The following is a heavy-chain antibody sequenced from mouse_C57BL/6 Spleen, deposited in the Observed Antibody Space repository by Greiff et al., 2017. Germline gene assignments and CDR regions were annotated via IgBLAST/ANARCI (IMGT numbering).Heavy chain of an antibody. CDR3: ARKDSNYDYFDY. CDR2: IYPRSGNT. V-gene: IGHV1-81*01. D-gene: IGHD2-5*01. J-gene: IGHJ2*01. Sequence: QVQLKESGAELARPGASVKLSCKASGYTFTSYGISWVKQRTGQGLEWIGEIYPRSGNTYYNEKFKGKAKLTADKSSSTAYMELRSLTSEDSAVYFCARKDSNYDYFDYWGQGTTLTVSS. CDR1: GYTFTSYG.